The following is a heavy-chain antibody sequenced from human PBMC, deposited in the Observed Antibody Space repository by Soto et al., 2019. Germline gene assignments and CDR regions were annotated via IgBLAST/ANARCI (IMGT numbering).Heavy chain of an antibody. D-gene: IGHD5-12*01. V-gene: IGHV4-59*01. CDR2: IYYSGST. CDR1: GGSISSYY. CDR3: ARDSGYDLDAFDI. J-gene: IGHJ3*02. Sequence: SEPLSLTCTVSGGSISSYYWSWIRQPPGKGLEWIGYIYYSGSTNYNPSLKSRVTISVDTSKNQFSLKLSSVTAADTAVYYCARDSGYDLDAFDIWGQGTMVTVSS.